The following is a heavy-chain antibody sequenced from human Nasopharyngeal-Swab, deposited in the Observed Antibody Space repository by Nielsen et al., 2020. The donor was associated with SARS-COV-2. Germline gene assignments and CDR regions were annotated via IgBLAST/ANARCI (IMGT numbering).Heavy chain of an antibody. V-gene: IGHV4-34*01. CDR2: ISSSGTT. J-gene: IGHJ2*01. CDR1: GGPFSGFS. CDR3: ARGVKRSGNWYFDL. D-gene: IGHD1-26*01. Sequence: SETLSLTCDVNGGPFSGFSWSWIRQSPGKGLEWIGEISSSGTTNYNPSLQNPSLNGRVTLSLTSSDNQFSLEVTSVAVADTAVYYCARGVKRSGNWYFDLWGRGALVTVPS.